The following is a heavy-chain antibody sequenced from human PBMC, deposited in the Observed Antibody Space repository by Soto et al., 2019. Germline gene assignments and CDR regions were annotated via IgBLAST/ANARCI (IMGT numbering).Heavy chain of an antibody. J-gene: IGHJ2*01. V-gene: IGHV4-30-4*01. D-gene: IGHD6-13*01. CDR2: IYYSGST. Sequence: QVQLQESGPGLVKPSQTLSLTCTVSGGSISSGDYYWSWIRQPPGKGLEWIGYIYYSGSTYYNPSLKSRDTISVDTSKNQFSLKLSSVTAADTAVYYCAKGEYSSSWARYWYFDLWGRGTLVTVSS. CDR3: AKGEYSSSWARYWYFDL. CDR1: GGSISSGDYY.